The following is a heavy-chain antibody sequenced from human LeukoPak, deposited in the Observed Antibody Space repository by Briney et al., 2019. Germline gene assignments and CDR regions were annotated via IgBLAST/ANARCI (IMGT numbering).Heavy chain of an antibody. D-gene: IGHD3-10*01. V-gene: IGHV3-21*01. CDR2: ISSSSSYI. Sequence: NPGGSLRLSCAASGFTFSSYSMNWVRQAPGKGLEWVSSISSSSSYIYYADSVKGRFTISRDNAKNSLYLQMNSLRAEDTAVYYCAKLGRNYFDYWGQGTLVTVSS. J-gene: IGHJ4*02. CDR3: AKLGRNYFDY. CDR1: GFTFSSYS.